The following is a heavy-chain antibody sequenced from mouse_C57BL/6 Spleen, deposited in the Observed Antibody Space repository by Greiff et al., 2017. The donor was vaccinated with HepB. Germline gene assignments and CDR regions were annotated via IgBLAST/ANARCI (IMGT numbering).Heavy chain of an antibody. D-gene: IGHD1-1*01. J-gene: IGHJ4*01. V-gene: IGHV1-54*01. CDR2: INPGSGGT. CDR3: ARSFYYYGSSYDAMDY. CDR1: GYAFTNYL. Sequence: QVQLQQSGAELVRPGTSVKVSCKASGYAFTNYLIEWVKQRPGQGLEWIGVINPGSGGTNYNEKFKGKATLTADKSSSTAYMQLSSLTSEDSAVYFCARSFYYYGSSYDAMDYWGQGTSVTVSS.